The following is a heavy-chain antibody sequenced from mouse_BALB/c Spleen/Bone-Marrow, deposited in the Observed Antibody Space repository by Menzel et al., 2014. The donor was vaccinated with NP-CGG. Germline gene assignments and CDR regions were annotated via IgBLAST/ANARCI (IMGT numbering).Heavy chain of an antibody. CDR1: GYSFTSYW. CDR3: TFLVKEDFAY. V-gene: IGHV1-5*01. D-gene: IGHD2-10*02. CDR2: IYPGNSDT. Sequence: EVQLQQSGTVLARPGASVKMSCKASGYSFTSYWMHWVKRRPGQGLEWIGAIYPGNSDTSYNQKFKGKAKLTAVTSASTAYMELSSLTNEDSAVYYCTFLVKEDFAYWGQGTLVTVSA. J-gene: IGHJ3*01.